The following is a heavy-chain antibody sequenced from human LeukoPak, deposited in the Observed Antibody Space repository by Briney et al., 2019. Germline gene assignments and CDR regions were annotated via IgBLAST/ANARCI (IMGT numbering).Heavy chain of an antibody. Sequence: SETLSLTCNVYGGSISSSNYFWGWIRQSPEKGLEWIGSINYNGRTYYQSSLKSRAIISIDTSKNQFSLKLGSVTAADTALYYCARLASCSSSCYFDYWGRGSLVTVSS. CDR3: ARLASCSSSCYFDY. CDR1: GGSISSSNYF. CDR2: INYNGRT. D-gene: IGHD2-21*01. J-gene: IGHJ4*02. V-gene: IGHV4-39*01.